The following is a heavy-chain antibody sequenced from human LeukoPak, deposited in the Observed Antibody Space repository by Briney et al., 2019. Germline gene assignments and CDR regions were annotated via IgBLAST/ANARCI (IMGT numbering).Heavy chain of an antibody. J-gene: IGHJ4*02. D-gene: IGHD4-23*01. CDR2: IIPIFGIA. CDR3: ARDRGGNPL. CDR1: GGTFSSYA. Sequence: GASVKVSCKASGGTFSSYAISWVRQAPGQGLEWMGRIIPIFGIANYAQKFQGRVTITADKSTSTAYMELSSLRSGDTAVYYCARDRGGNPLWGQGTLVTVSS. V-gene: IGHV1-69*04.